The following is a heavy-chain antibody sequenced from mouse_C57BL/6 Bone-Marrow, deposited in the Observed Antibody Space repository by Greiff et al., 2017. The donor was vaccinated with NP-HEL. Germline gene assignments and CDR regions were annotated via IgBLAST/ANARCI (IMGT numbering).Heavy chain of an antibody. CDR2: ISDGGSYT. J-gene: IGHJ2*01. D-gene: IGHD1-1*01. V-gene: IGHV5-4*01. Sequence: EVKLMESGGGLVKPGGSLKLSCAASGFTFSSYAMSWVRQTPEKRLEWVATISDGGSYTYYPDTVKGRFTISRDNAKNNLYLQMSHLKAEDTAMYYCARDHYDYVDYWGQGTTLTVSS. CDR3: ARDHYDYVDY. CDR1: GFTFSSYA.